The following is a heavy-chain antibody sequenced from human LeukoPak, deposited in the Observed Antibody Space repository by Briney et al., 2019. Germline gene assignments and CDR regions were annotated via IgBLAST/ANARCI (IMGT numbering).Heavy chain of an antibody. CDR1: RGSISSAGYY. D-gene: IGHD1-1*01. CDR3: ARGSNWNSYDY. J-gene: IGHJ4*02. Sequence: PSQTLSLTCTVSRGSISSAGYYWSWIRQPAGKGLEWIGRVYTSGRTNYIPSLKSRVTISLDTSNKQFSLELSSVTAADTAVYYCARGSNWNSYDYWGQGTLVTVSS. CDR2: VYTSGRT. V-gene: IGHV4-61*02.